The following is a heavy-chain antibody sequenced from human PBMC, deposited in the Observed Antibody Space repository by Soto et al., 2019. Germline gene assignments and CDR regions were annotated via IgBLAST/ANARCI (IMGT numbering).Heavy chain of an antibody. CDR2: ISSSSSYI. V-gene: IGHV3-21*01. CDR1: GFTFSSYS. CDR3: ARAGVLWFGESREFDP. J-gene: IGHJ5*02. Sequence: EVQLVESGGGLVKLGGSLRLSCAASGFTFSSYSMNWVRQAPGKGLEWVSSISSSSSYIYYADSVKGRFTISRDNAKNSLYLQMNSLRAEDTAVYYCARAGVLWFGESREFDPWGQGTLVTVSS. D-gene: IGHD3-10*01.